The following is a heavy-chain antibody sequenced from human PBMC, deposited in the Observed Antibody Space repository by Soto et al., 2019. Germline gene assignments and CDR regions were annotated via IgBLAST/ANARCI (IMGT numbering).Heavy chain of an antibody. Sequence: PGESLKISCKGSGYSFTSYWIGWVRQMPGKGLEWMGIIYPGDSDTRYSPSFQGQVTISADKSISTAYLQWSSLKASDTAMYYCARYPGSSSSRIVNWFDPWGQGTLVTVYS. CDR3: ARYPGSSSSRIVNWFDP. CDR1: GYSFTSYW. V-gene: IGHV5-51*01. J-gene: IGHJ5*02. D-gene: IGHD6-6*01. CDR2: IYPGDSDT.